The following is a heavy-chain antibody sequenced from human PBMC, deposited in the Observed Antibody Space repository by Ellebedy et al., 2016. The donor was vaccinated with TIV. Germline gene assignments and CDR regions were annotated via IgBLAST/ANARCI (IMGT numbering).Heavy chain of an antibody. D-gene: IGHD6-13*01. CDR3: ASSRMYSSSWYSLEN. Sequence: MPSETLSLTCTLSGGSISSYYWSWIRQPPGKGLEWIGYIYYSGSTNYNPSLKSRVTISVDTSKNQLSLKLSSVTAADTAVYYCASSRMYSSSWYSLENWGQGTLVTVSS. CDR1: GGSISSYY. J-gene: IGHJ4*02. V-gene: IGHV4-59*08. CDR2: IYYSGST.